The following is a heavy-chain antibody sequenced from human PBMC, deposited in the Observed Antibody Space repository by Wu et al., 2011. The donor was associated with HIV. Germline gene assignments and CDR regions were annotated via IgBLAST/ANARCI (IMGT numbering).Heavy chain of an antibody. Sequence: QVQLVQSGAEVKKPGSSVKVSCKASGGTFNSYGISWVRQAPGQGLEWMGGIIPIFGTTNYAQKFQGRVTMTTDTSTSTAYMELRSLTSDDTAVYYCARGGGLNSWHTKNDYWGQGTLVTVSS. D-gene: IGHD6-13*01. CDR2: IIPIFGTT. J-gene: IGHJ4*02. V-gene: IGHV1-69*05. CDR1: GGTFNSYG. CDR3: ARGGGLNSWHTKNDY.